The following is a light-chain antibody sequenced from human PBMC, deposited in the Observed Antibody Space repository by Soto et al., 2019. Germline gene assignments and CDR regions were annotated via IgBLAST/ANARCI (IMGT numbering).Light chain of an antibody. CDR1: SSDVGSYNL. J-gene: IGLJ2*01. CDR3: CSYAGSSNLV. V-gene: IGLV2-23*01. Sequence: QSALTQPASVSGSPGQSITISCTGTSSDVGSYNLVSWYQQHPGKAPKLMIYEGSKRPSGVSNRFSGSKSGNTASLTISGLQAEDEADYSCCSYAGSSNLVFGGGPKVTVL. CDR2: EGS.